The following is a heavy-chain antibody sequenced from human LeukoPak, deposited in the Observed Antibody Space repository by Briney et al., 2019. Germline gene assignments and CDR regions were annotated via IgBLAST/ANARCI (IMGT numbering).Heavy chain of an antibody. CDR3: ARALLAYCGGDCNNWFDP. J-gene: IGHJ5*02. D-gene: IGHD2-21*02. V-gene: IGHV4-34*01. CDR1: GGSFSGSY. Sequence: PSETLSLTCAVYGGSFSGSYWSWIRQPPGKGLEWIGEINHSGSTNYNPSLKSRVTISVDTSKNQFSLKLSSVTAADTAVYYCARALLAYCGGDCNNWFDPWGQGTLVTVSS. CDR2: INHSGST.